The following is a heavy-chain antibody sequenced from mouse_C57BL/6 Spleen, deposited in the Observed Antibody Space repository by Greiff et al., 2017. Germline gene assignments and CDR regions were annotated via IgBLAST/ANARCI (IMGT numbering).Heavy chain of an antibody. CDR1: GFTFSSYG. D-gene: IGHD1-1*01. CDR2: ISSGGSYT. V-gene: IGHV5-6*01. J-gene: IGHJ4*01. Sequence: VQLQQSGGDLVKPGGSLKLSCAASGFTFSSYGMSWVRQTPDKRLEWVATISSGGSYTYYADSVKGRFTISRDNAKNTLYLQMSSLKSEDTAMYYCARQGYYGSGESMDYWGQGTSVTVSS. CDR3: ARQGYYGSGESMDY.